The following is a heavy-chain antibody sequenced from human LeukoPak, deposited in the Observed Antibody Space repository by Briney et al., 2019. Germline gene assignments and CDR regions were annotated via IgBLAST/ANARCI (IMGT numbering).Heavy chain of an antibody. J-gene: IGHJ4*02. CDR3: ARDRGYSSSWYLTVPRTYYFDY. CDR2: IKQDGSEK. CDR1: GFTFSSYA. V-gene: IGHV3-7*01. D-gene: IGHD6-13*01. Sequence: GGSLRLSCAASGFTFSSYAMSWVRQAPGKGLEWVANIKQDGSEKYYVDSVKGRFTISRDNAKNSLYLQMNSLRAEDTAVYYCARDRGYSSSWYLTVPRTYYFDYWGQGTLVTVSS.